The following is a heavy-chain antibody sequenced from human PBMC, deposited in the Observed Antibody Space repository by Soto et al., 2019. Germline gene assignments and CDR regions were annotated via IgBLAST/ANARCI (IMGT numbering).Heavy chain of an antibody. CDR1: GGTFSRYA. D-gene: IGHD6-13*01. CDR3: ARASIHGSSWYFWFDP. Sequence: AASLKVSCKASGGTFSRYAINWVRQATGQGLEWMGGIIPMFGTTNYAQKFKGRVTITADESTSTVYMELNTLRSEDAAVYYCARASIHGSSWYFWFDPWGQGTLVTVSS. V-gene: IGHV1-69*13. CDR2: IIPMFGTT. J-gene: IGHJ5*01.